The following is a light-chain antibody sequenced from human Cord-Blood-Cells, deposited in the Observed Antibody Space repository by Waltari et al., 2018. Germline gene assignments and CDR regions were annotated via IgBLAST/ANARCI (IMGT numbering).Light chain of an antibody. J-gene: IGKJ4*01. Sequence: DIQMTQSPSYLSASVGDRVTITCRASQSISSYLNWYQQKPGKAPKLLIYAASSLQSGVPSRFSGSGSGTDFTLTISSLQPEDSATYYCQQSYSTPQLTFGGGTKVEIK. CDR3: QQSYSTPQLT. V-gene: IGKV1-39*01. CDR1: QSISSY. CDR2: AAS.